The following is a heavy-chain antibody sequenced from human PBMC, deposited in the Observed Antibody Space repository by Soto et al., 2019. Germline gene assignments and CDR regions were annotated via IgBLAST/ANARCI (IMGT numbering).Heavy chain of an antibody. J-gene: IGHJ3*02. D-gene: IGHD6-13*01. V-gene: IGHV3-33*01. CDR2: IWYDGSNK. CDR3: AREASSSWHDAFDI. CDR1: GFTFSSYG. Sequence: VQLVESGGGVVQPGRSLRLSCAASGFTFSSYGMHWVRQAPGKGLEWVAVIWYDGSNKYYADSVKGRFTISRDNSKNTLYLQMNSLRAEDTAVYYCAREASSSWHDAFDIWGQGTMVTVSS.